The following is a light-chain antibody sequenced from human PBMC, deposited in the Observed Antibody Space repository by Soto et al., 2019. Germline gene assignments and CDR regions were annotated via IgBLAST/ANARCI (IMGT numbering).Light chain of an antibody. CDR3: AAWDDSLNGLV. V-gene: IGLV1-44*01. Sequence: QTVVTQPPSASGTPGQRVTISCSGSSSNIGTNTVNWYQQLPGTAPKVLIYSNNQRPSGVLDRFFGSKSGTSASLAINGLQSEDEADYYCAAWDDSLNGLVFGGGTKVTVL. J-gene: IGLJ2*01. CDR1: SSNIGTNT. CDR2: SNN.